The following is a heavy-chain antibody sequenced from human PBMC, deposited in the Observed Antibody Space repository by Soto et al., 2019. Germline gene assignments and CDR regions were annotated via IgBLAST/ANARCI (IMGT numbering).Heavy chain of an antibody. V-gene: IGHV3-53*01. D-gene: IGHD3-10*01. CDR2: IYSGGST. J-gene: IGHJ4*02. Sequence: PGGSLRLSCAASGFTVSSNYMSWVRQAPGKGLEWVSVIYSGGSTYYADSVKGRLTISRDNSKNTLYLQMSSLKTEDTAVYYCTTLYYYGSGSYYRFDYWGQGTLVTVSS. CDR1: GFTVSSNY. CDR3: TTLYYYGSGSYYRFDY.